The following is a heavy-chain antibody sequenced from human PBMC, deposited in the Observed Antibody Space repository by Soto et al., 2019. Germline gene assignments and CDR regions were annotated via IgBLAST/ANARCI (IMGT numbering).Heavy chain of an antibody. CDR2: IDPSDSYT. V-gene: IGHV5-10-1*01. Sequence: GESLKISCXGSGYSFTSYWISWVRQMPGKGLEWMGRIDPSDSYTNYSPSFQGHVTISADKSISTAYLQWSSPRPYYYYYGMDVWGQGTTVTVSS. CDR3: V. CDR1: GYSFTSYW. J-gene: IGHJ6*02.